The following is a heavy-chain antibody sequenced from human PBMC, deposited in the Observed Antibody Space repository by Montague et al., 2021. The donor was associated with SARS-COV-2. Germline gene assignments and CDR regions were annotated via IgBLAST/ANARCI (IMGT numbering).Heavy chain of an antibody. Sequence: SETLSLTCTVSGGSINGYFLPLVRQSPGKGLEWIGYIYQTGSTKYNPSPNSRATMSLDTSNNQFSLKLTSVTAADSAIYYRARDLSRAFCEGDSCYSETWFHPWGQGALASVSS. CDR1: GGSINGYF. V-gene: IGHV4-59*01. J-gene: IGHJ5*02. CDR2: IYQTGST. D-gene: IGHD2-15*01. CDR3: ARDLSRAFCEGDSCYSETWFHP.